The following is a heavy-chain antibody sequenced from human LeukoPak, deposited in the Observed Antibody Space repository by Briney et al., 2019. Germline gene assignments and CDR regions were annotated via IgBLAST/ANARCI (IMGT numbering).Heavy chain of an antibody. Sequence: SETLSLTCTVSGGSINSSSYYWGWIRQPPGKGLEWIGSIYYSGSTYYNPSLRSRVTLSVDTSKNQFSLRLNSVTAADTAVYYCARDLGYCGDGNCYSGGFNIWGQGTMVAVSS. CDR2: IYYSGST. V-gene: IGHV4-39*07. CDR3: ARDLGYCGDGNCYSGGFNI. CDR1: GGSINSSSYY. D-gene: IGHD2-15*01. J-gene: IGHJ3*02.